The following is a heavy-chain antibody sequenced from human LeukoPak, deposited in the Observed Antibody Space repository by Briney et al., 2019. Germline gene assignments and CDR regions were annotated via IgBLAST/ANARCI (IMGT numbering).Heavy chain of an antibody. CDR2: ISAYNGNT. Sequence: ASVKVSCKASGYTFTSYGISWVRQAPGQGLEWMGWISAYNGNTNYAQKLQGRVTMTTDTSTSTAYMELRSLRSDDTAVYYCARDLPPPRGLGMDDYWGQGTLVTVSS. CDR1: GYTFTSYG. CDR3: ARDLPPPRGLGMDDY. J-gene: IGHJ4*02. D-gene: IGHD7-27*01. V-gene: IGHV1-18*01.